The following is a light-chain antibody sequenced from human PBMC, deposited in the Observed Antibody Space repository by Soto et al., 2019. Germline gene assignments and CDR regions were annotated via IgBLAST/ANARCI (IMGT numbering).Light chain of an antibody. J-gene: IGLJ3*02. CDR2: GNS. V-gene: IGLV1-40*01. CDR3: QSYDSSLSGWV. CDR1: SSNIRAGYD. Sequence: QSVLTQPPSVSGAPVQRVTISCTGSSSNIRAGYDVHWYQQLPGTAPKLLIYGNSNRPSGVPDRFSGSKSGTSASLAITGLQAEDEADYYCQSYDSSLSGWVFGGGTKVTVL.